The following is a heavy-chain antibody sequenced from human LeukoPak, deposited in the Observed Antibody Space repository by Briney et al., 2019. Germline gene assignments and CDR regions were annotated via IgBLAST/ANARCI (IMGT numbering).Heavy chain of an antibody. V-gene: IGHV3-23*01. CDR2: ISGSGDRT. J-gene: IGHJ4*02. CDR1: GFSISTYA. CDR3: TSTGLEWLLYRYYGY. D-gene: IGHD3-3*01. Sequence: GGSLRLSCAASGFSISTYAMSWVRQAPGKGLEWVSGISGSGDRTYYADAVKGRFTISRDNSKNTVYLQMNSLRAEDTAVYYCTSTGLEWLLYRYYGYWGQGTLVTVSS.